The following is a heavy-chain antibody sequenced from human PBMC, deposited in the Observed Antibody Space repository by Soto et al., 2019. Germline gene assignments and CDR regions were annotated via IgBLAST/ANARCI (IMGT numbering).Heavy chain of an antibody. Sequence: EVQLVESGGGLIQPGGSLRLSCAASGVTVNTNYMSWVRQSPGKGLEWVSLIESGGSIYYADSVKGRFTISRDIFKNTLSLQMNSLRVEDTDVYYCASTTVWKDAFEIWGRGTRVAVSS. D-gene: IGHD3-16*01. CDR1: GVTVNTNY. V-gene: IGHV3-53*01. CDR2: IESGGSI. CDR3: ASTTVWKDAFEI. J-gene: IGHJ3*02.